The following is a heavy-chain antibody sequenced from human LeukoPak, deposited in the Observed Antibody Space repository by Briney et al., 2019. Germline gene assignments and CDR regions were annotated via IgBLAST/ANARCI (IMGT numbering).Heavy chain of an antibody. CDR2: IRDDGSNK. Sequence: GGSLRLSCAASGFTFNSYGMHWVRQAPGKGLEWVAFIRDDGSNKYYADSVKGRFTISRENSKNTLYLQMNSLRAEDTAVYYCAKRSGRSVTGAHYYYYMDVWGKGTTVTVSS. J-gene: IGHJ6*03. CDR3: AKRSGRSVTGAHYYYYMDV. CDR1: GFTFNSYG. V-gene: IGHV3-30*02. D-gene: IGHD1-26*01.